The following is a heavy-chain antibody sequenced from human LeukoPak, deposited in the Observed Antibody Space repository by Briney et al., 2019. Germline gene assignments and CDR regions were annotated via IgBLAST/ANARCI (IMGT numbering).Heavy chain of an antibody. CDR1: GYTFTGYY. D-gene: IGHD6-13*01. V-gene: IGHV1-2*02. J-gene: IGHJ4*02. CDR3: ARDSSSWRAIDY. Sequence: ASVKVSCKASGYTFTGYYMHWVRQAPGQGLEWMGWINPNSGGTNYAQKFQGRVTMTRDTSISTTYMELSRLRSDDTAVYYCARDSSSWRAIDYWGQGTLVTVSS. CDR2: INPNSGGT.